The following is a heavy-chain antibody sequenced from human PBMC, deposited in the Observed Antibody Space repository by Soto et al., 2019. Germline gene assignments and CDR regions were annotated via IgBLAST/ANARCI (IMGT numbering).Heavy chain of an antibody. J-gene: IGHJ4*02. D-gene: IGHD5-12*01. CDR2: IYYSGST. CDR3: ARGHRYSSYDRNKWSLDY. Sequence: SETLSLTCTVSGGSIRSSSYYWGWIRQPPGKGLEWIGSIYYSGSTYYSPSLKSRVTISVDTSKNQFSLKLSSVTAADTAVYYCARGHRYSSYDRNKWSLDYWGQGTLVTVSS. V-gene: IGHV4-39*07. CDR1: GGSIRSSSYY.